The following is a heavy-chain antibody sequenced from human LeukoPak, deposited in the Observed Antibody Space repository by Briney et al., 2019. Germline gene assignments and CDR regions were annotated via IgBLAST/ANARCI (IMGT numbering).Heavy chain of an antibody. CDR3: ARDSNYYDSSGYYDY. V-gene: IGHV3-66*01. CDR1: GFTVSSNY. J-gene: IGHJ4*02. CDR2: IYSGGST. D-gene: IGHD3-22*01. Sequence: GGSLRLSCAASGFTVSSNYMGWVRQAPGKGLEWVSVIYSGGSTYYADSVKGRFTISRDNSKNTLYLQMDSLRAEDTAVYYCARDSNYYDSSGYYDYWGQGTLVTVSS.